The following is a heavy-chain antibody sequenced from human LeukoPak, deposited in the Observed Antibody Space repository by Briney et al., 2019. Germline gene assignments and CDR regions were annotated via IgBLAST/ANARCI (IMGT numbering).Heavy chain of an antibody. J-gene: IGHJ5*02. Sequence: PSETLSLTCTVSGGSISSYYWSWIRQPPGKGLEWIGYIYYSGITNYNPSLKSRVTISVDTSKNQFSLKLSSVTAADTAVYYCAREIYGSGPFDPWGQGTLVTVSS. V-gene: IGHV4-59*01. CDR3: AREIYGSGPFDP. D-gene: IGHD3-10*01. CDR1: GGSISSYY. CDR2: IYYSGIT.